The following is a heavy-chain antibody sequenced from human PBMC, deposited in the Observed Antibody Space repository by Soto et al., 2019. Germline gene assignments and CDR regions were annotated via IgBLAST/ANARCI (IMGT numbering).Heavy chain of an antibody. J-gene: IGHJ5*02. Sequence: GGSLRLSCAASGFTFSSYAMSWVRQAPGKGLEWVSAISGSGGSTYYADSVKGRFTISRDNAKNTLYLQMNSLRAEDTAVYYCAKDSLLWFGELSWFDPWGQGTLVTVSS. V-gene: IGHV3-23*01. CDR3: AKDSLLWFGELSWFDP. CDR2: ISGSGGST. D-gene: IGHD3-10*01. CDR1: GFTFSSYA.